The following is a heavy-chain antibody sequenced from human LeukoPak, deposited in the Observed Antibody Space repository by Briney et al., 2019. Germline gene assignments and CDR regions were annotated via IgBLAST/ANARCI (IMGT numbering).Heavy chain of an antibody. Sequence: GGSLRLSCVASGFTFSTYWMHWVRRGPGKGQVWVSRINSDGRDTIYADSVTGRFTISRDNAKNTLYLQVDSLGAEDTAVYYCARGGRDHAFDVWGQGTMVTVSS. CDR1: GFTFSTYW. V-gene: IGHV3-74*01. D-gene: IGHD2-21*02. CDR2: INSDGRDT. CDR3: ARGGRDHAFDV. J-gene: IGHJ3*01.